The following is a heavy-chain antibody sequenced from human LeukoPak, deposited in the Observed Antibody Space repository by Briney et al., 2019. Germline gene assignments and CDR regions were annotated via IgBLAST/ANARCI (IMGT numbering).Heavy chain of an antibody. CDR1: DVSVSSHI. J-gene: IGHJ4*02. Sequence: SETLSLTCTVSDVSVSSHIWSWIRQPPGKGLEWIGYIDDSGDTDYTPSLESRVTISVDTSKNHFSLNLRSVTAADTAVYYCARHMGRLQLDSWGQGILVTVSS. D-gene: IGHD5-24*01. V-gene: IGHV4-59*08. CDR2: IDDSGDT. CDR3: ARHMGRLQLDS.